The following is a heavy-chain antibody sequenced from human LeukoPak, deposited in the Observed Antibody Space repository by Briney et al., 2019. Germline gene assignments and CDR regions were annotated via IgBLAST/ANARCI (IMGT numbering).Heavy chain of an antibody. V-gene: IGHV1-18*01. CDR3: ARSGYSYEDAFDI. D-gene: IGHD5-18*01. J-gene: IGHJ3*02. CDR2: ISAYNGNT. Sequence: GPVKVSCKASGYTFTSYGISWVRQAPGQGLEWMGWISAYNGNTNYAQKFQGRVTITRNTSISTAYMELSSLRSEDTAVYYCARSGYSYEDAFDIWGQGTMVTVSS. CDR1: GYTFTSYG.